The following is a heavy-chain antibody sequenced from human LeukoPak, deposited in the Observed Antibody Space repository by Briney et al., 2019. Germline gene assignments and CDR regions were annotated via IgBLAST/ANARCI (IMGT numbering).Heavy chain of an antibody. CDR2: FIPMINTP. D-gene: IGHD4-17*01. J-gene: IGHJ4*02. CDR1: GGTFRSFA. Sequence: SVKVSCKASGGTFRSFAINWVRQAPGKGLEWMGGFIPMINTPKYAQRFQGRVSITADESTSTGYMEVSSLRSEDTAVYYCAIFQGTYGDNDNDFWGQGTLVTVSS. V-gene: IGHV1-69*01. CDR3: AIFQGTYGDNDNDF.